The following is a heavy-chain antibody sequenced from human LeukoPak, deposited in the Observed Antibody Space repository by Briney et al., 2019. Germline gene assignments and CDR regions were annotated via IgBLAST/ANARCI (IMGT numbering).Heavy chain of an antibody. CDR1: GGSISRSSYY. CDR3: ARWEESDAFDI. Sequence: SETLSLTCTVSGGSISRSSYYWGWIRQPPGKGLEWIGSIYYSGSTNYNPSLKSRVTISVDTSKNQFSLKLSSVTAADTAVYYCARWEESDAFDIWGQGTMVTVSS. D-gene: IGHD1-26*01. V-gene: IGHV4-39*01. CDR2: IYYSGST. J-gene: IGHJ3*02.